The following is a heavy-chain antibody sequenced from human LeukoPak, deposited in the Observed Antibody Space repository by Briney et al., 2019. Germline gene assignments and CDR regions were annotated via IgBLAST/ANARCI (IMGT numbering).Heavy chain of an antibody. Sequence: GGSLRLSCAASGFTLRDNFMSWIRQAPGQGLEWVAYSGTSGSTTFYGDSVKGRFTISRDNAKNSVFLEMNSLRADDTAVYYCVREGLTGYFDAWGQGTLVTVSS. V-gene: IGHV3-11*01. CDR2: SGTSGSTT. J-gene: IGHJ5*02. CDR1: GFTLRDNF. D-gene: IGHD6-25*01. CDR3: VREGLTGYFDA.